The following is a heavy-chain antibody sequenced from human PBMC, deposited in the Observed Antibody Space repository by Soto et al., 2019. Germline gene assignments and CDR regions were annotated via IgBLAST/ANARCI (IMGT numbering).Heavy chain of an antibody. V-gene: IGHV3-33*01. CDR3: ARDGGFDY. Sequence: QVQLVESGGGVVQPGRSLRLSCAASGFTFSRSGMHWVRQAPGKGLEWVAVIWYDGSKKYYVDSVKGRFTVSRDNSKNTLYLEMSSLRAEDTAVYYCARDGGFDYWGRGTLVIVSS. J-gene: IGHJ4*02. D-gene: IGHD3-16*01. CDR2: IWYDGSKK. CDR1: GFTFSRSG.